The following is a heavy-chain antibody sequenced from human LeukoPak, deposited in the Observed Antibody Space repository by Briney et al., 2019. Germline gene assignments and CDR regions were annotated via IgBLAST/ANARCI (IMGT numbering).Heavy chain of an antibody. CDR2: INAGNGNT. CDR1: GYTFTSYA. Sequence: EASVKVSCKASGYTFTSYAMHWVRQAPGQRLEWVGWINAGNGNTKYSQKFQGRVTITRDTSASTAYMELCSLRSEDTAVYYCARDMVRGVIFLDPWGQGTLVTVSS. D-gene: IGHD3-10*01. J-gene: IGHJ5*02. CDR3: ARDMVRGVIFLDP. V-gene: IGHV1-3*01.